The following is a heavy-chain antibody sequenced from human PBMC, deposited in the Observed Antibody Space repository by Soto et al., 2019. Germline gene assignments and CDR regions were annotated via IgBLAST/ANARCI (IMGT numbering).Heavy chain of an antibody. J-gene: IGHJ5*02. CDR1: RGSISSGDYY. CDR3: ARRVEAAAYFFDP. D-gene: IGHD6-13*01. CDR2: IYYSGST. V-gene: IGHV4-61*08. Sequence: PSESLSLTCTVSRGSISSGDYYWSWIRQPPGKGLEWIGYIYYSGSTNYNPSLKSRVTISVGTSKNQFSLKLSSVTAADSAVYYCARRVEAAAYFFDPWGQGTLVTVSS.